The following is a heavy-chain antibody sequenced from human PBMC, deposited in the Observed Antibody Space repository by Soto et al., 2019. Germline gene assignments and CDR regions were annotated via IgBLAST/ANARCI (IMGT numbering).Heavy chain of an antibody. J-gene: IGHJ6*02. CDR1: GDSVSSYY. Sequence: QVQLQESGPGLVKPSETLSLTCSDSGDSVSSYYWSWIRQPPGKGLEWIGYVYYDGSTNYNPSLETRVTISIDTSKNQVSLKLNSVTAADTAVYHCARGRRSPTVYYGLDVWGQGTTVAVSS. CDR3: ARGRRSPTVYYGLDV. CDR2: VYYDGST. D-gene: IGHD1-26*01. V-gene: IGHV4-59*02.